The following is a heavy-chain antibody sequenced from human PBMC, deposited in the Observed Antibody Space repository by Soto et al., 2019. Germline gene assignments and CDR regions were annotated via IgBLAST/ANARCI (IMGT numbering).Heavy chain of an antibody. CDR1: RGSINSGGYY. V-gene: IGHV4-31*03. CDR3: ARVDWNVRYYYAMDV. J-gene: IGHJ6*02. CDR2: IYYSGST. D-gene: IGHD1-1*01. Sequence: QVQLQASGPGLVKPSQTLSLTCTVSRGSINSGGYYWSWIRQHPGKGLEWIGNIYYSGSTYYNPSLKSRLTISVDTSKNQFSLRLPSVTAADTAVYYCARVDWNVRYYYAMDVWGQGTTVTVSS.